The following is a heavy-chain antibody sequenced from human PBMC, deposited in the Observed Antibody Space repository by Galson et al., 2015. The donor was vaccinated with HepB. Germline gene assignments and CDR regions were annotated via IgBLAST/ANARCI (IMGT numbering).Heavy chain of an antibody. CDR1: GFNFDDFT. CDR2: ISWDGART. Sequence: SLRLSCAASGFNFDDFTMHWVRQAPGKGLEWVSLISWDGARTYCADSMKGRFTISRDNNQNSLFLHMSSLRTGDTALYYCAKDVNPRLRYFDRIETSSYYGVDVWGHGTTVTVSS. V-gene: IGHV3-43*01. J-gene: IGHJ6*02. D-gene: IGHD3-9*01. CDR3: AKDVNPRLRYFDRIETSSYYGVDV.